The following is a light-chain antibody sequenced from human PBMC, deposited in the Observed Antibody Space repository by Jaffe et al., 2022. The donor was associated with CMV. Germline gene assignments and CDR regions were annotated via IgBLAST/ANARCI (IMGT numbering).Light chain of an antibody. Sequence: EIVLMQSPGTLSLSPGERTTLSCRASQSVSSSYLAWYHQKPGQAPRLLIYGASSRATGIPDRFSGSGSGTDFTLTISRLEPEDFAVYYCQQYGTSITFGQGTRLEIK. J-gene: IGKJ5*01. CDR3: QQYGTSIT. CDR2: GAS. V-gene: IGKV3-20*01. CDR1: QSVSSSY.